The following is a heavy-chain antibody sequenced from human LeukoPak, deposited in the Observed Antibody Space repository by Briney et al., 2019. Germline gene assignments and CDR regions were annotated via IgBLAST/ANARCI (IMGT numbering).Heavy chain of an antibody. CDR3: ARLYYDYVWGSYRELRQIVGATKSYYYYYMDV. D-gene: IGHD3-16*02. CDR1: GYSFTSYW. CDR2: IYPGDSDT. V-gene: IGHV5-51*01. J-gene: IGHJ6*03. Sequence: GESLKISCKGSGYSFTSYWIGWVRQMPGKGLEWMGIIYPGDSDTRYSPSFQGQVTISADKSISTAYLQWSGLKASDTAMYYCARLYYDYVWGSYRELRQIVGATKSYYYYYMDVWGKGTTVTVSS.